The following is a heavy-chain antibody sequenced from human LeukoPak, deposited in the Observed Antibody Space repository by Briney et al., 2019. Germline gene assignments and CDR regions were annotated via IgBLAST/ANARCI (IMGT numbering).Heavy chain of an antibody. CDR2: INHSGST. J-gene: IGHJ5*02. CDR3: ARVAGGRYCSSTSCYMRGWFDP. Sequence: PSETLSLTCAVYGGSFSGYYWSWIRQPPGKGLEWIGEINHSGSTNYNPSLKSRVTISVDTSKNQFSLKLSSVTAADTAVYYCARVAGGRYCSSTSCYMRGWFDPWGQGTLVTVSS. D-gene: IGHD2-2*02. CDR1: GGSFSGYY. V-gene: IGHV4-34*01.